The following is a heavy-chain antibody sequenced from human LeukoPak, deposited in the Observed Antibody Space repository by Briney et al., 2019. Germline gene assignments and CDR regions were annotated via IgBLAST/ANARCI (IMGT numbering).Heavy chain of an antibody. J-gene: IGHJ4*02. CDR3: TTGIRGD. CDR2: IASKTDGGAT. V-gene: IGHV3-15*07. D-gene: IGHD3-10*01. CDR1: GLTVTNAW. Sequence: GGSLRLSCSASGLTVTNAWMNWVRQAPGEGLDWVGRIASKTDGGATDYAAPVKGRFTISRDDSKSTLNLQMNSLKTEDTAVYYCTTGIRGDWGQGTLVTVSS.